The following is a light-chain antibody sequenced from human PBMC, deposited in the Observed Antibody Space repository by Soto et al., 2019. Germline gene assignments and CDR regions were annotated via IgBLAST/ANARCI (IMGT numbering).Light chain of an antibody. CDR2: LDS. J-gene: IGKJ5*01. CDR3: MQALQTPIT. V-gene: IGKV2-28*01. CDR1: QSLLHRNGYSY. Sequence: DIVMTQSPLSLPVTLGEPASISCRSSQSLLHRNGYSYLDWYLQKPGQSPQLLIYLDSYRASGVPDRFSGSGSGTDFTLKISRVEAEDVGVYYCMQALQTPITFGQGTRLEIK.